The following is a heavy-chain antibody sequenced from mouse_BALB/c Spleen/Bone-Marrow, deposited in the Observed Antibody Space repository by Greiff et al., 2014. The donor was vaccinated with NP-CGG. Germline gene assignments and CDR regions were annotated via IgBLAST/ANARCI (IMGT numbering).Heavy chain of an antibody. CDR1: GYTFTSYW. J-gene: IGHJ2*01. CDR2: IDPSDSYT. Sequence: VQLVESGAELVKPGASVKMSCKASGYTFTSYWMHWVKQRPGQGLEWIGVIDPSDSYTSYNQKFKGKATLTVDTSSSTAYMQLSSLTSEDSAVYFCTRQTARATSLDYWGQGTTLTVSS. CDR3: TRQTARATSLDY. V-gene: IGHV1S127*01. D-gene: IGHD3-2*01.